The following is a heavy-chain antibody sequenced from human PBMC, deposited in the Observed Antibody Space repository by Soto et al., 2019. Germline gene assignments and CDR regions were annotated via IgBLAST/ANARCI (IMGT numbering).Heavy chain of an antibody. CDR3: AKDLRGNYPTYNWFDP. D-gene: IGHD1-7*01. CDR2: ISGSGGST. V-gene: IGHV3-23*01. CDR1: GFTFSSYA. J-gene: IGHJ5*02. Sequence: GGSLRLSCAASGFTFSSYAMSWVRQAPGKGLEWVSAISGSGGSTYYADSVKGRFTISRDNSKNTLYLQMNSLRAEDTAVYYCAKDLRGNYPTYNWFDPWGQGTLVTVSS.